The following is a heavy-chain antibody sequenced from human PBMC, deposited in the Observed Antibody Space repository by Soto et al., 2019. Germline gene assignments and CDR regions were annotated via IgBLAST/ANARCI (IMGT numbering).Heavy chain of an antibody. CDR3: AADHIAAAGTKKFVY. J-gene: IGHJ4*02. D-gene: IGHD6-13*01. CDR2: IVVGSGNT. CDR1: GFTFTSSA. V-gene: IGHV1-58*01. Sequence: SVKVSCKASGFTFTSSAVQWVRQARGQRLEWIGWIVVGSGNTNYAQKFQERVTITRDMSTSTAYMELSSLRSEDTAVYYCAADHIAAAGTKKFVYWGQGTLVTVSS.